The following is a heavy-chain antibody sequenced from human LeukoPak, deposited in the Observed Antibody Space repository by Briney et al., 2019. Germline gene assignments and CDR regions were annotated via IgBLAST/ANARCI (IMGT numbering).Heavy chain of an antibody. Sequence: PSETLSLTCAVYGGSFSGYYWSWIRQPPGKGLEWIGEINHSGSTNYNPSLKSRVTISVDTSKNQFSLKLSSVTAADTAVYYCARRRRVATMIVVVIDYYDYWGQGTLVTVSS. V-gene: IGHV4-34*01. CDR3: ARRRRVATMIVVVIDYYDY. J-gene: IGHJ4*02. CDR2: INHSGST. CDR1: GGSFSGYY. D-gene: IGHD3-22*01.